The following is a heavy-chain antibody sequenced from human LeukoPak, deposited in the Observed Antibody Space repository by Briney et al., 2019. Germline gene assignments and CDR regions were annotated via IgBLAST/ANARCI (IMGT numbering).Heavy chain of an antibody. V-gene: IGHV1-69*01. J-gene: IGHJ4*02. D-gene: IGHD4-17*01. CDR2: IIPIFGTA. Sequence: GASVKVSCKASGGTFSSYAISWVRQARGQGLEWMGGIIPIFGTANYAQKFQGRVTITADESTSTAYMELSSLRSEDTAVYYCAREAYGDYETFDYWGQGTLVTVSS. CDR3: AREAYGDYETFDY. CDR1: GGTFSSYA.